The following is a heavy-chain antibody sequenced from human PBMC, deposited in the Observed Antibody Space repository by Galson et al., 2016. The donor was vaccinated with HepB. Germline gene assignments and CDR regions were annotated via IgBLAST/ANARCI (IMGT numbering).Heavy chain of an antibody. CDR1: GYIFSRYT. CDR2: INPGNGNT. D-gene: IGHD3-3*01. J-gene: IGHJ4*02. Sequence: SVKVSCKASGYIFSRYTMHWVRQAPGQRLEWMGWINPGNGNTKYSQKFQGGVTFSGDTSASPGYMELSSLRSEDTAVYYCARVGEDFSSGYSSGLAYWGQGTLVTVSP. V-gene: IGHV1-3*01. CDR3: ARVGEDFSSGYSSGLAY.